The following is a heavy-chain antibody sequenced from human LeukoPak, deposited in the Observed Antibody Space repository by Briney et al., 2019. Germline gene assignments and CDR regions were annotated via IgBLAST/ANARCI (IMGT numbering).Heavy chain of an antibody. CDR3: ATVHRGYQLLYNAFDI. V-gene: IGHV1-24*01. CDR2: FDPEDGET. Sequence: GASVTVSCTVSGYTLTELSMHWVRQAPGKGLEWVGGFDPEDGETIYAQKFQGRVTMTEDTSTDTAYMELSSLRSEDTAVYYCATVHRGYQLLYNAFDIWGQGTMVTVSS. D-gene: IGHD2-2*02. CDR1: GYTLTELS. J-gene: IGHJ3*02.